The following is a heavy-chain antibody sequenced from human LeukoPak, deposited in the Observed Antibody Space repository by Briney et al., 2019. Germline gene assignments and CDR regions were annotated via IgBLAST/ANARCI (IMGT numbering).Heavy chain of an antibody. Sequence: GGSLRLSCAASGLAFSTYGMSWVRQAPGKGLDWVSAISGSGDTTYFADSVKGRFTISRDNSKNTLYLQMNSLRAEDTAVYYCARGPSGYHNTGGQGTLVTVSS. CDR3: ARGPSGYHNT. V-gene: IGHV3-23*01. J-gene: IGHJ4*02. CDR1: GLAFSTYG. CDR2: ISGSGDTT. D-gene: IGHD5-12*01.